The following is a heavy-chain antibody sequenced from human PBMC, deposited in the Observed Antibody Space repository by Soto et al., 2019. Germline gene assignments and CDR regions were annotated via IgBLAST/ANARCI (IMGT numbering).Heavy chain of an antibody. V-gene: IGHV3-64D*06. J-gene: IGHJ5*02. CDR2: ISSNGGST. CDR3: VKDHDHGDSKHNRFDP. CDR1: GFTFSSYA. D-gene: IGHD4-17*01. Sequence: GGSLRLSCSASGFTFSSYAMHWVRQAPGKGLEYVSAISSNGGSTYYADSVKGRFTISRDNSKNTLYLQMSSLRAEDTAVYYCVKDHDHGDSKHNRFDPWGQGTLVTVYS.